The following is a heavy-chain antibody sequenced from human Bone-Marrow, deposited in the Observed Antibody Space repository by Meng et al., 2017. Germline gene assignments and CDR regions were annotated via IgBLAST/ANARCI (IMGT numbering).Heavy chain of an antibody. V-gene: IGHV3-30*04. D-gene: IGHD3-10*01. CDR3: ASDRFGGRSYYYYGMDD. CDR1: GCTVSSYA. J-gene: IGHJ6*02. CDR2: ISYDGSNK. Sequence: GESLKISCAAPGCTVSSYAMHWVRQAPGKGLEWVAVISYDGSNKYYADPVKGRFTILRDNSKNTPYLQMNSLRAEDTAGYYCASDRFGGRSYYYYGMDDWGQGTMVTVSS.